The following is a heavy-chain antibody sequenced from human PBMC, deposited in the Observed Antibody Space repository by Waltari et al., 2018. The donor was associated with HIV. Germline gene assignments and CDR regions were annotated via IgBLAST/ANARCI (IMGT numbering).Heavy chain of an antibody. CDR3: AAVFYFDSSSYYFFDY. D-gene: IGHD3-22*01. CDR2: IVVGSGHT. CDR1: GFTFTSSA. Sequence: QMQLVQSGPEVKKPRTSVKVSCKASGFTFTSSAVQWVRQARGQRLEWIGWIVVGSGHTSYAQKFQERVTITRDMSTSTAYMELSSLRSEDTAVYYCAAVFYFDSSSYYFFDYWGQGTLVTVSS. J-gene: IGHJ4*02. V-gene: IGHV1-58*01.